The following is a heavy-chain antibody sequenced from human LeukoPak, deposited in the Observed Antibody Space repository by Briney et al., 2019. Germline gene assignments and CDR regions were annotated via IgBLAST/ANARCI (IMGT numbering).Heavy chain of an antibody. CDR2: IGTYDGDT. Sequence: ASVKVSCKASGYIFTDYGISRVRQAPGQGLEWMGWIGTYDGDTNFARRVEGRVTLTIDTSTNTVYMELRGLRSDDTAMYYCARDYEGATRRDLFDPWGQGTLVTVSS. D-gene: IGHD1-26*01. CDR1: GYIFTDYG. CDR3: ARDYEGATRRDLFDP. J-gene: IGHJ5*02. V-gene: IGHV1-18*01.